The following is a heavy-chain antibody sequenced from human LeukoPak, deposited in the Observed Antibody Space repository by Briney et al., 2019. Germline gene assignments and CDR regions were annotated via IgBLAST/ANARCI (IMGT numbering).Heavy chain of an antibody. D-gene: IGHD2/OR15-2a*01. CDR3: ANVRYKYGKDY. Sequence: GGSLRLSCAASGFTFRTYSMNWVRQAPGKGLEWVSGINGNADSTYYADSVKGRFTISRDNSKNTLYLQMNSLRAEDTAVYYCANVRYKYGKDYWGQGTLVTVSS. J-gene: IGHJ4*02. CDR1: GFTFRTYS. CDR2: INGNADST. V-gene: IGHV3-23*01.